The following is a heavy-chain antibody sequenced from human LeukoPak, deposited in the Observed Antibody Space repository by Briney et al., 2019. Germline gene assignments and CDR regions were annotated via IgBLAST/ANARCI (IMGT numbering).Heavy chain of an antibody. D-gene: IGHD7-27*01. CDR2: IRSKALGETA. CDR3: TRDRGSSTLGDY. J-gene: IGHJ4*02. V-gene: IGHV3-49*04. CDR1: GFTFGDYA. Sequence: GGSLRLSCTVSGFTFGDYAINWVRQARGKGLEWLGFIRSKALGETAEYSASVKSRFTISRDDSKSIAYLQMNSLTTEDTAVYYCTRDRGSSTLGDYWGQGTLVTVSS.